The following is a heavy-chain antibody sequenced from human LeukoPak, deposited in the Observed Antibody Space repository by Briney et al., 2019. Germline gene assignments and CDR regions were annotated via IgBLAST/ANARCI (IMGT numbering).Heavy chain of an antibody. CDR1: GYTFTSYD. D-gene: IGHD4-17*01. Sequence: ASVKVSCKASGYTFTSYDINWVRQATGQGLEWMGWMNPNSGNTGYAQKFQGRVTMTRDTSISTAYMELSRLRSDDTAVYYCARAVAYGDPVSWGQGTLVTVSS. V-gene: IGHV1-8*01. J-gene: IGHJ5*02. CDR2: MNPNSGNT. CDR3: ARAVAYGDPVS.